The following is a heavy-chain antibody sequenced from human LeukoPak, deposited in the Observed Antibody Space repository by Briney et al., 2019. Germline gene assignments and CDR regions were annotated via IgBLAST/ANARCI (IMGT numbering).Heavy chain of an antibody. CDR2: IYYSGST. CDR1: GGSISSGDYY. D-gene: IGHD3-10*01. J-gene: IGHJ4*02. V-gene: IGHV4-30-4*01. CDR3: ARSGVIGFGELFWRD. Sequence: PSQTLSLTCTVSGGSISSGDYYWSWIRQPPGKGLEWIGYIYYSGSTNYNPSLKSRVTISVDKSKNQFSLKLSSVTAADTAVYYCARSGVIGFGELFWRDWGQGTLVTVSS.